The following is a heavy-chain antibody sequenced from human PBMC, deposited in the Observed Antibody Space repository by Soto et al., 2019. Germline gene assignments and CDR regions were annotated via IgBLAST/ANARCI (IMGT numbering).Heavy chain of an antibody. V-gene: IGHV1-69*13. CDR3: ARENLGYCSGGSCYRGWFDP. D-gene: IGHD2-15*01. J-gene: IGHJ5*02. CDR1: GYTFTSYG. CDR2: IIPIFGTA. Sequence: QVQLVQSGAEVKKPGASVKVSCKASGYTFTSYGISWVRQAPGQGLEWMGGIIPIFGTANYAQKFQGRVTITADESTSTAYMELSSLRSEDTAVYYCARENLGYCSGGSCYRGWFDPWGQGTLVTVSS.